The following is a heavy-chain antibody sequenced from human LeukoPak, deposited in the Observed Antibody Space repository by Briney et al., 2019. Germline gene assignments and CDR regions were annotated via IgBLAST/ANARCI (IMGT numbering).Heavy chain of an antibody. CDR3: ARDRQDYYDSSGYYGDY. J-gene: IGHJ4*02. CDR1: GFIFSGYW. CDR2: IKSDGSIT. D-gene: IGHD3-22*01. V-gene: IGHV3-74*01. Sequence: GGSLRLSCAASGFIFSGYWMHWVRQAPGKGLVWLSRIKSDGSITSYADSVKGRFTISRDNAKNSLYLQMNSLRAEDTAVYYCARDRQDYYDSSGYYGDYWGQGTLVTVSS.